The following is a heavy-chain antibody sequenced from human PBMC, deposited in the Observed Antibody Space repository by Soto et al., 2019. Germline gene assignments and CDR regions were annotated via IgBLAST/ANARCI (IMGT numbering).Heavy chain of an antibody. V-gene: IGHV1-69*01. CDR2: IIPIFGTA. D-gene: IGHD2-15*01. CDR1: GGTFSSYA. CDR3: ARGGAGYCSGGSCYLGDY. J-gene: IGHJ4*02. Sequence: QVQLVQSGAEVKKPGSSVKVSCKASGGTFSSYAIIWVRQAPGQGLEWMGGIIPIFGTANYAQKFQGRVTITADESTSTAYMELSSLRSEDTAVYYCARGGAGYCSGGSCYLGDYWGQGTLVTVSS.